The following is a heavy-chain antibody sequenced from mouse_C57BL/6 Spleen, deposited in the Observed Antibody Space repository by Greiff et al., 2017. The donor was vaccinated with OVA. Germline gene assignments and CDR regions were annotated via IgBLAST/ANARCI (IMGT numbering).Heavy chain of an antibody. J-gene: IGHJ2*01. CDR2: IDPSDSYT. CDR3: ARGGNYIDY. V-gene: IGHV1-69*01. Sequence: QVHVKQPGAELVMPGASVKLSCKASGYTFTSYWMHWVKQRPGQGLEWIGEIDPSDSYTNYNQKFKGKSTLTVDKSSSTAYMQLSSLTSEDSAVYYCARGGNYIDYWGQGTTLTVSS. CDR1: GYTFTSYW.